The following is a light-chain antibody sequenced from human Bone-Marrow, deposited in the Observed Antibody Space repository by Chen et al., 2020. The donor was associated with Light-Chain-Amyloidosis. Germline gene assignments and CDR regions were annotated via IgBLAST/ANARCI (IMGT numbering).Light chain of an antibody. J-gene: IGLJ3*02. CDR2: DDR. V-gene: IGLV3-21*02. CDR1: NIGSTG. Sequence: SYVLTQPSSVSVAPGQTATIACGGNNIGSTGVHWYQQPPGQAPLLVVYDDRDRPSGIPERLSGSNSGNTATLTSSRVEAGDEADYYCQVWDRSSDRPVFGGGTKLTVL. CDR3: QVWDRSSDRPV.